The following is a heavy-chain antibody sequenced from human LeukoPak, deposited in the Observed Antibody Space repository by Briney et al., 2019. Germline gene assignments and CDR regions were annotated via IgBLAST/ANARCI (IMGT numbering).Heavy chain of an antibody. CDR2: INHSGST. D-gene: IGHD3-10*01. V-gene: IGHV4-38-2*02. CDR1: DYSISSGYY. Sequence: PSETLSLTCTVPDYSISSGYYWGWIRQPPGKGLEWIGEINHSGSTNYNPSLKSRVTISVDTSKNQFSLKLSSVTAADTAVYYCAKSNGYGLVDIWGQGIMVTVSS. CDR3: AKSNGYGLVDI. J-gene: IGHJ3*02.